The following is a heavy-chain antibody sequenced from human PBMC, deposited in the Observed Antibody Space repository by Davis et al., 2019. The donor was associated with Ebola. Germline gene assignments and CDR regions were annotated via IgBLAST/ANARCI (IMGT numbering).Heavy chain of an antibody. Sequence: AASVTVSCKASGYTFTTYHLHWVRQAPGQGLEWMGIINPSVGNTAYAQQFQGRLTMTRDTSTSTVYMELSSLRSEDTAVYYCARDRGSARGRWFDPWGQGTLVTVSS. CDR1: GYTFTTYH. J-gene: IGHJ5*02. V-gene: IGHV1-46*01. CDR3: ARDRGSARGRWFDP. D-gene: IGHD2-15*01. CDR2: INPSVGNT.